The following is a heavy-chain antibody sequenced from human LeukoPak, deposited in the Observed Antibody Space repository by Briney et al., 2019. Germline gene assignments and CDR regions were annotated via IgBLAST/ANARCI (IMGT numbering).Heavy chain of an antibody. J-gene: IGHJ4*02. CDR1: GFTFSSYA. CDR3: AKDTRLRLGELSSSSDY. V-gene: IGHV3-23*01. D-gene: IGHD3-16*02. CDR2: ISGSGGST. Sequence: GGSLRLSCAASGFTFSSYAMSWVRQAPGKGLEWVSAISGSGGSTYYADSVKGRFTISRDNSKNTLYLQMNSLRAEDTAVYYCAKDTRLRLGELSSSSDYWGQGTLVTVSS.